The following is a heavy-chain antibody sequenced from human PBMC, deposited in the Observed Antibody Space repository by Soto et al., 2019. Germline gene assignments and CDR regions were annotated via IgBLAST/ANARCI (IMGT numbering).Heavy chain of an antibody. CDR3: AREWGRYYDSSGYLTGYFDY. Sequence: TSETLSLTCTVSGGSISSYYWSWIRQPPGKGLEWIGYIHYSGSTNYNPSLKSRVTISVDTSKNQFSLKLSSVAAADTAVYYCAREWGRYYDSSGYLTGYFDYWGQGTLVTVSS. D-gene: IGHD3-22*01. CDR1: GGSISSYY. J-gene: IGHJ4*02. CDR2: IHYSGST. V-gene: IGHV4-59*01.